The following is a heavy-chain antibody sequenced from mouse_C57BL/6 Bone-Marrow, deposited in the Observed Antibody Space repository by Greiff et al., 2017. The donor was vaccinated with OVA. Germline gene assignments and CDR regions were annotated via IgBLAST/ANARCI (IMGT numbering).Heavy chain of an antibody. D-gene: IGHD1-1*01. J-gene: IGHJ2*01. Sequence: QVQLQQSGPELVKPGASVKISCKASGYAFSSSWMNWVKQRPGKGLEWIGRIYPGDGDTNYNGKFKGKATLTADKSSSTAYMQLSSLTSEDSAVYFCARWVTTVYFDYWGQGTTLTVSS. CDR2: IYPGDGDT. V-gene: IGHV1-82*01. CDR1: GYAFSSSW. CDR3: ARWVTTVYFDY.